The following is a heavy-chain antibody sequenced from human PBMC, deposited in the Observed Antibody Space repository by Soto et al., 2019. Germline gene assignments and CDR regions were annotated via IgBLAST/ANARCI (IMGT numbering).Heavy chain of an antibody. J-gene: IGHJ6*02. CDR3: VRAAVTTSSHYGGFDV. D-gene: IGHD4-17*01. V-gene: IGHV4-30-4*01. CDR1: GVCISSGYYY. Sequence: QVQLQESGPGLVEPAQTLSLTCAVSGVCISSGYYYWMWIPHPPGQGLEWIGYIYFSGTTYYNPTLKRRVTISVDTSKNQFSLKLISVTAADTAVYYCVRAAVTTSSHYGGFDVWGQGITVTVSS. CDR2: IYFSGTT.